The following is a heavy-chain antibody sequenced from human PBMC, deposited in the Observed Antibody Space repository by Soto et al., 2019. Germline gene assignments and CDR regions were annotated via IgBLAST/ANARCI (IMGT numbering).Heavy chain of an antibody. Sequence: SETLSLTCTVSGGSISSGYYYWSWIRQPPGKGLEWIGYIYYSGSTYYNLSLKSRVTISVDTSKNQFSLKLSSVTAADTAVYYCARTNPYCSGGSCYGGDFDYWGQGTLVTVSS. CDR2: IYYSGST. CDR1: GGSISSGYYY. D-gene: IGHD2-15*01. J-gene: IGHJ4*02. CDR3: ARTNPYCSGGSCYGGDFDY. V-gene: IGHV4-30-4*01.